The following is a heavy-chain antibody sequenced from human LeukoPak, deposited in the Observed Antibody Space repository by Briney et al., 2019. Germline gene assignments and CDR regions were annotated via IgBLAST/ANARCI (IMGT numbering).Heavy chain of an antibody. Sequence: SETLSLTCAVYGGSFSGYYWSWIRQPPGKGLEWIGEINHSGSTNYNPSLKGRVTISVDTSKNQFSLKLSSVTAADTAVYYCARRRMVRGVITYQPGVGYFDYWGQGTLVTVSS. D-gene: IGHD3-10*01. CDR3: ARRRMVRGVITYQPGVGYFDY. CDR1: GGSFSGYY. CDR2: INHSGST. V-gene: IGHV4-34*01. J-gene: IGHJ4*02.